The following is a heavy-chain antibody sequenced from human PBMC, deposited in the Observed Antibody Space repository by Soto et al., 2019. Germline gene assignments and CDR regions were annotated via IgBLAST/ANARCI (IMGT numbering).Heavy chain of an antibody. J-gene: IGHJ6*02. CDR1: GGTFSNYA. CDR2: IIPIFGTA. V-gene: IGHV1-69*12. D-gene: IGHD1-20*01. Sequence: QVQLVQSGAEVKKPGSSVKVSCKASGGTFSNYAISWVRQAPGQGLEWMGGIIPIFGTANYAQKFQGRVTITADESTSTAYMELRSQRSEDTAVYYCARPITSVRSYNGMDVWGQGTTVTVSS. CDR3: ARPITSVRSYNGMDV.